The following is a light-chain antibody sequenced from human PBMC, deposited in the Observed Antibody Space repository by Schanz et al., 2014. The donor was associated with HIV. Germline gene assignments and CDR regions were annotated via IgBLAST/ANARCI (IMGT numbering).Light chain of an antibody. CDR2: DTR. V-gene: IGLV7-46*01. CDR1: TGAVTSGHY. J-gene: IGLJ1*01. CDR3: LLSFSGTRLYV. Sequence: QTVVTQEPSLTVSPGGTVTLTCGSSTGAVTSGHYPFWFQQKPGQAPRTLIYDTRNKHSWTPARFSGSLLGGKAALTLSGAQPEDEAEYYCLLSFSGTRLYVFGTGTKLTVL.